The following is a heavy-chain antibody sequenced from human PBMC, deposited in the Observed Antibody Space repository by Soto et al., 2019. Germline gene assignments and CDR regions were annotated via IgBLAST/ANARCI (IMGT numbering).Heavy chain of an antibody. CDR3: AHSGQWQPLDH. Sequence: QITLKESGPTLVKPTQTLKLTCTFCGFSLSDSGVGVSWIRQPPGKALEWLALIFWDDDKRYSPSLRTRLTITKDTAKNQVFLKMTYMDPVDTATYYCAHSGQWQPLDHWGQGTLVNVSS. J-gene: IGHJ4*02. D-gene: IGHD6-19*01. CDR2: IFWDDDK. CDR1: GFSLSDSGVG. V-gene: IGHV2-5*02.